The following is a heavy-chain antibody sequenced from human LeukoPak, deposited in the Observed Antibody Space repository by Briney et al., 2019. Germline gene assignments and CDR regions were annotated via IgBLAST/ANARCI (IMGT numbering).Heavy chain of an antibody. D-gene: IGHD6-19*01. Sequence: ASVKVSCKAFGYTFTSNYMHWVRQAPGQGLEWMGWINPNSGGTNYAQKFQGRVTMTRDTSISTAYMELSRLRSDDTAVYYCGIAVAGNDAFDIWGQGTMVTVSS. J-gene: IGHJ3*02. CDR2: INPNSGGT. CDR3: GIAVAGNDAFDI. V-gene: IGHV1-2*02. CDR1: GYTFTSNY.